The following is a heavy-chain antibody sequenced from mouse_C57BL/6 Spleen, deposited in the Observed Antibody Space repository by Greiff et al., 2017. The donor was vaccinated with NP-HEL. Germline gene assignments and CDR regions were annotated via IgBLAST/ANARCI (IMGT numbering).Heavy chain of an antibody. V-gene: IGHV5-17*01. D-gene: IGHD2-4*01. J-gene: IGHJ4*01. CDR3: ARRDYDEDYAMDY. CDR1: GFTFSDYG. Sequence: EVKVEESGGGLVKPGGSLKLSCAASGFTFSDYGMHWVRQAPEKGLEWVAYISSGSSTIYYADTVKGRFTISRDNAKNTLFLQMTSLRSEDTAMYYCARRDYDEDYAMDYWGQGTSVTVSS. CDR2: ISSGSSTI.